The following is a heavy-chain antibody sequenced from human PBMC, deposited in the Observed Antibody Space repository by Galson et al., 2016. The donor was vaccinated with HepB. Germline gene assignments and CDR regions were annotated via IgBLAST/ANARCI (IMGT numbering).Heavy chain of an antibody. J-gene: IGHJ4*02. V-gene: IGHV7-4-1*02. Sequence: SVKVSCKASGYTFNTYSMHWVRQAPGQRPEWMGWINTNTGNPTYAQDFAGRFVSSLDTSVSTAYLQITSLKAEDTAMYYCARGSVGVAWFGETGDYWGQGTLVTVSS. CDR3: ARGSVGVAWFGETGDY. CDR1: GYTFNTYS. D-gene: IGHD3-10*01. CDR2: INTNTGNP.